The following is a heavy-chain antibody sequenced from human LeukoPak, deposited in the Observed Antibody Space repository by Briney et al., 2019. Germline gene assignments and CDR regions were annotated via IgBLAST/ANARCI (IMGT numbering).Heavy chain of an antibody. V-gene: IGHV3-23*01. D-gene: IGHD6-13*01. CDR2: ITTSGDNT. J-gene: IGHJ4*02. CDR1: GFTFSSYA. Sequence: GGSLRLSCAASGFTFSSYAMSWVRQAPGKGLEWVSAITTSGDNTYYADSVKGRFAISGDNSKNTLHLQMHSLRAGDTAIYYCAKAWSNSWSGSDYWGQGTLVTVSS. CDR3: AKAWSNSWSGSDY.